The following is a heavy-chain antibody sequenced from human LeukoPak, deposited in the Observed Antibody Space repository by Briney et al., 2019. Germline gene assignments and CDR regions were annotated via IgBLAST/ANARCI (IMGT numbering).Heavy chain of an antibody. CDR2: IYSNGNT. V-gene: IGHV4-39*01. Sequence: SETLSLTCTVSGGSISRSNDYWGWIRQSPGKGLEWIGRIYSNGNTYYNPSPKSRFILSVGPSTNQFSLKLTSLTPADPSVYYSARHSPPRSGSGSYRKNWFDPWGQGTLVTVSS. D-gene: IGHD3-10*01. CDR1: GGSISRSNDY. CDR3: ARHSPPRSGSGSYRKNWFDP. J-gene: IGHJ5*02.